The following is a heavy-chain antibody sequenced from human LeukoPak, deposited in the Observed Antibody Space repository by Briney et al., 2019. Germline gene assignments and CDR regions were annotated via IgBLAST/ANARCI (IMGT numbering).Heavy chain of an antibody. V-gene: IGHV4-39*07. D-gene: IGHD3-10*01. CDR2: IYYSGST. Sequence: SETLSLTCTVSGGSISSSTYYWGWIRQPPGKGLEWFGSIYYSGSTYYNPSLKSRVTISVDTSKNQFSLKLSSVTAADTAVYYCARALQGGSGSSPGWFDPWGQGTLVTVSS. J-gene: IGHJ5*02. CDR1: GGSISSSTYY. CDR3: ARALQGGSGSSPGWFDP.